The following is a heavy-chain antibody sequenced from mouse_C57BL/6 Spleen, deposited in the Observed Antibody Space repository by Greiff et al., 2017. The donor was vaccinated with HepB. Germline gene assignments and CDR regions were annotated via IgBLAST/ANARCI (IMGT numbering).Heavy chain of an antibody. D-gene: IGHD4-1*01. CDR3: ARVNWAFDY. J-gene: IGHJ2*01. CDR1: GYAFSSSW. CDR2: IDPNSGGT. Sequence: VQLQQSGPELVKPGASVKISCKASGYAFSSSWMNWVKQRPGRGLEWIGRIDPNSGGTKYNEKFKSKATLTVDKPSSTAYMQLSSLTSEDSAVYYCARVNWAFDYWGQGTTLTVSS. V-gene: IGHV1-72*01.